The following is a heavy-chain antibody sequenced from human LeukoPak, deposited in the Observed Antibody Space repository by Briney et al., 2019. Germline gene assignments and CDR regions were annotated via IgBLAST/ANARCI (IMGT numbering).Heavy chain of an antibody. D-gene: IGHD6-13*01. CDR2: INPNSGGT. CDR3: ARDQRDSSSWYGLHY. CDR1: GYTFTGYY. V-gene: IGHV1-2*06. Sequence: ASVKVSCKASGYTFTGYYMHWVRQAPGQGLEWMGRINPNSGGTNYAQKFQGRVTMTRDTSISTAYMELSRLRSDDTAVYYCARDQRDSSSWYGLHYWGQETLVTVSS. J-gene: IGHJ4*02.